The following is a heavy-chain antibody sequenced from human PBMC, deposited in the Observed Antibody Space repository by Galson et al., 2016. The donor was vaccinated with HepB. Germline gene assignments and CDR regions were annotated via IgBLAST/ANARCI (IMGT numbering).Heavy chain of an antibody. CDR1: GFTFSSYA. CDR3: AKDRSSRWNSPFDH. Sequence: SLRLSCAASGFTFSSYAMHWVRQAPGKGLEWEAVISYDGSKKYYADSVKGRFTISRDNSKNTLYLQMNSLSAEDTAVYYCAKDRSSRWNSPFDHWGQGTLVTVSS. V-gene: IGHV3-30-3*01. CDR2: ISYDGSKK. J-gene: IGHJ4*02. D-gene: IGHD1-7*01.